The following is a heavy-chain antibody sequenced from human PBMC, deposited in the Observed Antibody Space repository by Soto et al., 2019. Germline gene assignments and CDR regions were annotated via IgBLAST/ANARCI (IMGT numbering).Heavy chain of an antibody. J-gene: IGHJ4*02. Sequence: QVQLVESGGGVVQPGRSLRLSCAASGFTFSSYAMHWVRQAPGKGLEWVAVISYDGSNKYYADSVKGRFTISRDDSKNKLYLQMNSLVAEDTAVYYCAREGYSSGWYGPYTFDYWGQGTLVTVSS. CDR3: AREGYSSGWYGPYTFDY. CDR1: GFTFSSYA. D-gene: IGHD6-19*01. CDR2: ISYDGSNK. V-gene: IGHV3-30-3*01.